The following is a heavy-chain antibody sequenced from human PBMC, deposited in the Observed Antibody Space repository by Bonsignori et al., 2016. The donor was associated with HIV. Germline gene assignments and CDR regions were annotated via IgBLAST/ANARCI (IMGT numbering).Heavy chain of an antibody. CDR3: AKVSGSVTTPDF. Sequence: QVQLVQSGAEMKRHGASVKVSCKASGYSFSAHYIHWVRQAPGQGLEWLGRINPASDATNYAQKFRGRVVMTRDTSINTAFLELKSLKSDDTAVYYCAKVSGSVTTPDFWGQGT. V-gene: IGHV1-2*06. CDR2: INPASDAT. J-gene: IGHJ4*02. D-gene: IGHD4-17*01. CDR1: GYSFSAHY.